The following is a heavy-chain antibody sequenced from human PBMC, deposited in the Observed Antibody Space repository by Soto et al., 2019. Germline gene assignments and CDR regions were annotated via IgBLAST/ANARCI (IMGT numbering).Heavy chain of an antibody. V-gene: IGHV1-3*01. D-gene: IGHD1-1*01. CDR3: ARDDWNDVSINFDY. CDR2: INGGNGKT. CDR1: GYTFTNYA. J-gene: IGHJ4*02. Sequence: QVQLVQSGAEVKKPGASVKVSCKASGYTFTNYAMHWVRQSPGHRLEWMGWINGGNGKTKYSQQFRGRVTITRDTSASTAYLELSSLRSEDTAVYFCARDDWNDVSINFDYWGQGTLVTVSS.